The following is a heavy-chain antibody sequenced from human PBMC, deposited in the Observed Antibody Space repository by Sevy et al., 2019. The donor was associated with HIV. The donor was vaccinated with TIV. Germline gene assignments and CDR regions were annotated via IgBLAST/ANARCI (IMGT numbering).Heavy chain of an antibody. D-gene: IGHD6-19*01. CDR1: GFTFSSYS. Sequence: GGSLRLSCAASGFTFSSYSMNWVRQAPGKGLEWVSSISSSSSYIYYEDSVKGRFTISRDNAKNSLYLQMNSLRAEDTAVYYCAREYSSGQAGHAFDIWGQRTMVTVSS. CDR2: ISSSSSYI. V-gene: IGHV3-21*01. CDR3: AREYSSGQAGHAFDI. J-gene: IGHJ3*02.